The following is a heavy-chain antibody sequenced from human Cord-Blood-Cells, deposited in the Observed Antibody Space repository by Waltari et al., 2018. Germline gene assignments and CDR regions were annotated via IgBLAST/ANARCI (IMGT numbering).Heavy chain of an antibody. Sequence: EVQLVESGGGLVQPGRSLRLSCAASGFTFDDYAMQWVRQAPGKGLEWVSGIIWNSGSIGYADSVKGRFTISRDNAKNSLYLQMNSLRAEDTALYYCAKARYSYGYEFDYWGQGTLVTVSS. D-gene: IGHD5-18*01. CDR1: GFTFDDYA. CDR2: IIWNSGSI. CDR3: AKARYSYGYEFDY. J-gene: IGHJ4*02. V-gene: IGHV3-9*01.